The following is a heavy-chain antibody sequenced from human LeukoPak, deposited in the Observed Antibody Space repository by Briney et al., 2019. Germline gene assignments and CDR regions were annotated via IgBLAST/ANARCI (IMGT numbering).Heavy chain of an antibody. D-gene: IGHD2-21*02. CDR1: GGTFSSYA. CDR2: IIPIFSTT. J-gene: IGHJ4*02. Sequence: GASVKVSCKASGGTFSSYAISWVRQAPGQGLEWMGGIIPIFSTTNYAQKFQGRVTITADESTSTAYMELSSLRSEETAVYYCAREMLAYCGGDCNYPFGYWGQGTLVTVSS. V-gene: IGHV1-69*13. CDR3: AREMLAYCGGDCNYPFGY.